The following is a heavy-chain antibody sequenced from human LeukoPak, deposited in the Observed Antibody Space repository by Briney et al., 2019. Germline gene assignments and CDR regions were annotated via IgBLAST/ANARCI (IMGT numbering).Heavy chain of an antibody. J-gene: IGHJ4*02. CDR2: ISGSGGST. CDR3: ARVGYSGSYMSGYYFDY. D-gene: IGHD1-26*01. CDR1: GFTFSSYA. V-gene: IGHV3-23*01. Sequence: GGSLRLSCAASGFTFSSYAMSWVRQAPGKGLEWVSAISGSGGSTYYADSVKGRFTISRDNSKNTLYLQMNSLRAEDTAVYYCARVGYSGSYMSGYYFDYWGQGTLVTVSS.